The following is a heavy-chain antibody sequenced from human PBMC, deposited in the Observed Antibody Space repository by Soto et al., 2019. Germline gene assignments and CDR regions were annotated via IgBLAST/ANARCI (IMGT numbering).Heavy chain of an antibody. CDR3: AKNPHYDFWSDSPNWFDP. J-gene: IGHJ5*02. CDR1: GFTFTTYA. Sequence: PGGSLRLSCAASGFTFTTYAMSWVRQAPGKGLEWVSTISVRGDSTYYADSVKGRFAVSRDNSKNTMYLQMNSLRGEDTAVYYCAKNPHYDFWSDSPNWFDPWGQGTLVTVSS. D-gene: IGHD3-3*01. V-gene: IGHV3-23*01. CDR2: ISVRGDST.